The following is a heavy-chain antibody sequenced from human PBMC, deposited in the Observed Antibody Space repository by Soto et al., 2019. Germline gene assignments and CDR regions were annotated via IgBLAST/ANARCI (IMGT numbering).Heavy chain of an antibody. J-gene: IGHJ4*02. CDR2: IIPIFGTA. D-gene: IGHD3-22*01. CDR3: ARGWGYDSTDYYYAY. CDR1: GGTFSRHA. Sequence: QVQLVQSGAEVRKPGSSVKVSCKASGGTFSRHAISWVRQAPGQGLEWMGGIIPIFGTANHAQKFQGRVPIIADESTSTVSMELSSLRSEDTAIYYCARGWGYDSTDYYYAYWGQGTLVIVSS. V-gene: IGHV1-69*01.